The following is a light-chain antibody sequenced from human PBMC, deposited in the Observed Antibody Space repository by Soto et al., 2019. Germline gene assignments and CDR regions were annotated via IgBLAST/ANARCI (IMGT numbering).Light chain of an antibody. V-gene: IGKV3-11*01. CDR2: DAS. J-gene: IGKJ1*01. CDR1: QSVSSY. CDR3: QQRSNWQRT. Sequence: EIVLTQSPATLSLSPGERATLSCRASQSVSSYLAWFQQKPVQAPRLLIYDASNRATGIPARFSGSGSGTDFTLTISSLEPEDFAVYYCQQRSNWQRTFGQGTKVEIK.